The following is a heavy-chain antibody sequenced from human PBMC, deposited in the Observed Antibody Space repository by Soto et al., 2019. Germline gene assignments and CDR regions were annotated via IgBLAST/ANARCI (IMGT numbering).Heavy chain of an antibody. V-gene: IGHV4-34*01. CDR1: GGSINDYY. D-gene: IGHD3-3*01. CDR2: INHTGGT. CDR3: ASRITVFGLLIPPFDP. Sequence: SEALSHTLDVYGGSINDYYWNWIRQPPGKGLEWIGEINHTGGTHYNPSLKSRVTMSVDTSKNQFSLRLSSVTAADTAIYYCASRITVFGLLIPPFDPWGQGTLVTVSS. J-gene: IGHJ5*02.